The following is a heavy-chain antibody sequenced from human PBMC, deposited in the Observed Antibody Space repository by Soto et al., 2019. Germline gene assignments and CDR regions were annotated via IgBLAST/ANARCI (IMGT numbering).Heavy chain of an antibody. D-gene: IGHD5-18*01. V-gene: IGHV4-4*07. Sequence: SETLSLTCTVSGGSISSYYWSWIRQPAGKGLEWIGRIYTSGSTNYNPSLKSRVTMSVDTSKNQFSLKLSSVTAADTAVYYCARDPLPFTAEDYFDYWGQGTLVTASS. CDR3: ARDPLPFTAEDYFDY. CDR2: IYTSGST. CDR1: GGSISSYY. J-gene: IGHJ4*02.